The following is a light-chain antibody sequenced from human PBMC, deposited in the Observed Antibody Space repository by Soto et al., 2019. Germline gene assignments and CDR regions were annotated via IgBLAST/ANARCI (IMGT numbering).Light chain of an antibody. Sequence: QAVVTQSPSLTFSPGGTATPTWGPSDEPVTSNHYPYWYQQRPGQVPRTLIYDTTNRQSWAPARFSGSLVGVKAALTLSGAQPEDEADYYCLLAYSGGRVFGGGTKLTVL. CDR3: LLAYSGGRV. CDR1: DEPVTSNHY. J-gene: IGLJ2*01. CDR2: DTT. V-gene: IGLV7-46*01.